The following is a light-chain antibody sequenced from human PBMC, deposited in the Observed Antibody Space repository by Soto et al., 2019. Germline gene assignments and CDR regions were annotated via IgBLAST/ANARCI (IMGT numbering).Light chain of an antibody. CDR3: QQYNRWPLT. J-gene: IGKJ4*01. V-gene: IGKV3-15*01. Sequence: EIVMTQSPATLSVSPGERATLSCRASQSVSSNLAWYQQKPGQAPRLLIYGASTWATGIPGRFSGSGSGTEFTLTISSLQSEDFAVYYCQQYNRWPLTFGGGTKVDIK. CDR2: GAS. CDR1: QSVSSN.